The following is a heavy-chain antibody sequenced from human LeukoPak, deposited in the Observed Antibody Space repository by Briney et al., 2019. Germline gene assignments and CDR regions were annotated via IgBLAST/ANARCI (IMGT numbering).Heavy chain of an antibody. Sequence: ASVKVSCKASGYTFTSYYMHWVRQAPGQGLEWMGIINPSGGSTSYAQKFQGRVTMTRDTSTSTVYMELSSLRSEDTAVYYCAREPVLRYFDWFSEFDYWGQGTLVTVSS. V-gene: IGHV1-46*01. CDR1: GYTFTSYY. D-gene: IGHD3-9*01. CDR2: INPSGGST. CDR3: AREPVLRYFDWFSEFDY. J-gene: IGHJ4*02.